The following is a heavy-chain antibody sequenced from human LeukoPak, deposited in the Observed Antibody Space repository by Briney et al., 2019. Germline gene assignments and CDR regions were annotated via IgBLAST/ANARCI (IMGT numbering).Heavy chain of an antibody. CDR1: GFTFSSYW. Sequence: GGSLRVSCVASGFTFSSYWMHWVRQVPGEGPVWVSRIKTDGSHTNYADSVKGRFTISRDNAKNTLYLQMNSLRAEDTAIYYCVRGDSGWFEYWGQGTLVTVSS. CDR2: IKTDGSHT. V-gene: IGHV3-74*01. J-gene: IGHJ4*02. CDR3: VRGDSGWFEY. D-gene: IGHD6-19*01.